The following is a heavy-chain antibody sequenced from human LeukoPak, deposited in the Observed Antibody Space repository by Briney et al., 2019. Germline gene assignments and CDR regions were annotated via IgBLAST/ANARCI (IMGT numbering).Heavy chain of an antibody. CDR3: ARGPNHYYYMDF. CDR1: GYSFTGYY. CDR2: INPDGGVT. V-gene: IGHV1-2*02. Sequence: GASMNVSCKASGYSFTGYYIHWVRQAPGQGLEWMGWINPDGGVTKSAQNFQGRVTMTRDKSINTVYMELSGLTSDDTALYYCARGPNHYYYMDFWGTGTTVSVSS. J-gene: IGHJ6*03. D-gene: IGHD2-8*01.